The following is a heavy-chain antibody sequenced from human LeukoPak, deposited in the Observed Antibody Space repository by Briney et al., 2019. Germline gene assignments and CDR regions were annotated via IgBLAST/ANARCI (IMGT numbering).Heavy chain of an antibody. V-gene: IGHV4-31*03. CDR3: ARTGYYDSSGSAYFDY. J-gene: IGHJ4*02. Sequence: SETLSLTCTVSGGSISSGGYYWSWIRQHPGKGLEWIGYICYSGSTYYNPSLKSRVTISVDTSKNQFSLKLSSVTAADTAVYYCARTGYYDSSGSAYFDYWGQGTLVTVSS. CDR1: GGSISSGGYY. CDR2: ICYSGST. D-gene: IGHD3-22*01.